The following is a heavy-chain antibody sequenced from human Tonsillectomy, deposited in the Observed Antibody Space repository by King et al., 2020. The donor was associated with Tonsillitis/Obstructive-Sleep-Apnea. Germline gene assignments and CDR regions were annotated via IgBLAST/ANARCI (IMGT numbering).Heavy chain of an antibody. Sequence: VQLVESRAEVKKPGESLKISCKGSGYSFTSYWIGWVRQMPGKGLEWMGIIYPGDSDTTYSPSFQGQVTISADKSISTAYLQWSSLKASDTAMYYCATLFEHSSSPDYFDYWGQGTLVTVSS. CDR1: GYSFTSYW. J-gene: IGHJ4*02. V-gene: IGHV5-51*01. CDR2: IYPGDSDT. CDR3: ATLFEHSSSPDYFDY. D-gene: IGHD6-6*01.